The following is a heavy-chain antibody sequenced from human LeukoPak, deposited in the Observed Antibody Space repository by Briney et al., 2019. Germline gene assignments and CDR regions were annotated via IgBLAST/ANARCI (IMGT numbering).Heavy chain of an antibody. D-gene: IGHD5-12*01. CDR1: GFTFSSCG. CDR3: AKGSGYEHNYYYYYMDV. J-gene: IGHJ6*03. Sequence: GGSLRLSCAASGFTFSSCGKHWVRQAPGKGLEWVAFIRYDGSNKYYPDSVRDRFTISRDNSKNTLYLQMNSLRAEDTAVYYCAKGSGYEHNYYYYYMDVWGKGTTVTISS. V-gene: IGHV3-30*02. CDR2: IRYDGSNK.